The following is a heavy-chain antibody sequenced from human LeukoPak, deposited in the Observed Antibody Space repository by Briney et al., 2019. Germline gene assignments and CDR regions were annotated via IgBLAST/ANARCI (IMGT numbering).Heavy chain of an antibody. CDR1: GGTFSSYA. CDR2: IIPIFGTA. V-gene: IGHV1-69*13. J-gene: IGHJ5*02. CDR3: ARSVGSTNDDWFDP. Sequence: GASVKVSCKASGGTFSSYAISWVRQAPGQGLEWMGGIIPIFGTANYAQKFQGRVTITADESTSTAYMELSSLRSEDTAVYYCARSVGSTNDDWFDPWGQGTLVTVSS. D-gene: IGHD1-26*01.